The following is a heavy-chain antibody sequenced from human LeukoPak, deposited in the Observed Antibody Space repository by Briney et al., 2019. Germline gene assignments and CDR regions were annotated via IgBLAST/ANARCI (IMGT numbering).Heavy chain of an antibody. V-gene: IGHV3-7*01. CDR1: GFTFTTYW. CDR2: INQDGTEK. CDR3: AREGYYYYMDV. Sequence: PGGSLRLSCAASGFTFTTYWMTWVRQAPGKGLEWVANINQDGTEKYYVDSVKGRFTISRDNAKNTLYLQMNSLRAEDTAVYYCAREGYYYYMDVWGKGTTVTISS. J-gene: IGHJ6*03.